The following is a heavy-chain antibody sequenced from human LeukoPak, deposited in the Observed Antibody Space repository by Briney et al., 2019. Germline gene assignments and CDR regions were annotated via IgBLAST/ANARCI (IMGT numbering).Heavy chain of an antibody. CDR1: GYTFTSYD. Sequence: ASVKVSCKASGYTFTSYDINWVRQATGQGLEWMGWMNPNSGNTNYAQKLQGRVTMTTDTSTSTAYMELRSLRSDDTAVYYCARALYNWNPSGDYWGQGTLVTVSS. CDR3: ARALYNWNPSGDY. V-gene: IGHV1-18*01. D-gene: IGHD1-20*01. CDR2: MNPNSGNT. J-gene: IGHJ4*02.